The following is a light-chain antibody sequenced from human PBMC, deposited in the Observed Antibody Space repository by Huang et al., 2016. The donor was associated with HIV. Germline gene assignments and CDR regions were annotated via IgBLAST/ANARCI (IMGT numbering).Light chain of an antibody. J-gene: IGKJ4*01. CDR2: EAA. CDR3: QQRSNRPLT. Sequence: EIVLTQSPATLSLSPGERATLSCRASQSVNTFLAWYQQKPGQAPRLLIYEAANRATGIPARFSGSGSGTDFTLTISSLEPEDFAVYYCQQRSNRPLTFGGGTKVEIK. V-gene: IGKV3-11*01. CDR1: QSVNTF.